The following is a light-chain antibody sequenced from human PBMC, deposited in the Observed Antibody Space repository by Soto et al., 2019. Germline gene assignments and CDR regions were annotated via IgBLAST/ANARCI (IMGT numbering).Light chain of an antibody. CDR1: QDISNY. Sequence: IQMTQSPSSLSASVGDRVTITCQASQDISNYLNWYQQKPGKAPKLLIYDVSSLESGVPSRFSGSGSGTEFILTISSLQPDDFATYFCHSRAFGQGTRLEIK. J-gene: IGKJ5*01. V-gene: IGKV1-33*01. CDR2: DVS. CDR3: HSRA.